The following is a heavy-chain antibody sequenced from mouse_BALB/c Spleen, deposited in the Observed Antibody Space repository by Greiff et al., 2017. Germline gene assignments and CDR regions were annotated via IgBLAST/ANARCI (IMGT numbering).Heavy chain of an antibody. Sequence: VQLKESGAELVRPGALVKLSCKASGFNIKDYYMHWVKQRPEQGLEWIGWIDPENGNTIYDPKFQGKASITADTSSNTAYLQLSSLTSEDTAVYYCANYYGSSYAMDYWGQGTSVTVSS. D-gene: IGHD1-1*01. CDR2: IDPENGNT. CDR3: ANYYGSSYAMDY. V-gene: IGHV14-1*02. J-gene: IGHJ4*01. CDR1: GFNIKDYY.